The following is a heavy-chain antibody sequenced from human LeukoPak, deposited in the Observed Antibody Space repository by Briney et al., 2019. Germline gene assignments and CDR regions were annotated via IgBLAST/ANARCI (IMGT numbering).Heavy chain of an antibody. Sequence: PGGSLRLSCAASGFTFDRYWMSWVRQAPGKGLEWVANIKQDESEKSYVGSVRGRFTIPRDNAKNSLYLQMNSLRADDTAVYFCARGPSTGSGGDSWGQGTLVTVSS. D-gene: IGHD1-1*01. CDR2: IKQDESEK. CDR1: GFTFDRYW. CDR3: ARGPSTGSGGDS. V-gene: IGHV3-7*04. J-gene: IGHJ4*02.